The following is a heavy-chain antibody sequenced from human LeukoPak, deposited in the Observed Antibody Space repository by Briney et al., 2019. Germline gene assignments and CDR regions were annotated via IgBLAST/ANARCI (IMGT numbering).Heavy chain of an antibody. CDR3: ARAQYVDISGFYPGY. J-gene: IGHJ4*02. Sequence: PSETLSLTCAVYGGSFSSYYWNWIRQPPGKGLEWIGEINHSGSTNYNPSLRSRVTISVDTSKSQFSLKLSSVTAADTAVYYCARAQYVDISGFYPGYWGQGTLVTVSS. CDR1: GGSFSSYY. D-gene: IGHD3-22*01. CDR2: INHSGST. V-gene: IGHV4-34*01.